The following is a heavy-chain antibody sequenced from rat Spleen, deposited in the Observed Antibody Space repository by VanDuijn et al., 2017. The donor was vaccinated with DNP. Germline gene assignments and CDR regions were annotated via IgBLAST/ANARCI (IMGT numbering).Heavy chain of an antibody. J-gene: IGHJ4*01. D-gene: IGHD1-12*03. CDR1: GFTFSDFD. V-gene: IGHV5-7*01. CDR3: ARPDGSLGHAMDA. CDR2: LNSDGHIT. Sequence: DVQLVESGGGLVQPGRSLKLSCAASGFTFSDFDMAWVRQAPTKGLEWVSSLNSDGHITYYRGSVKGRFTISRDNGKSTLYLQMNSLRSEDTATYYCARPDGSLGHAMDAWGQGTSVTVSS.